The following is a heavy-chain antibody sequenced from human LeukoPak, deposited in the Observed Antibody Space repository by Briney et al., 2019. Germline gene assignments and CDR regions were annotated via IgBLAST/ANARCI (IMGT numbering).Heavy chain of an antibody. CDR2: IYHSGST. V-gene: IGHV4-38-2*02. Sequence: SETLSLSCTVSGYSISSGYYWGWIRPPPGKGLAWIGSIYHSGSTYYNPSLKSRVTISLDTSKNQFSLNLSSVTAADTAVYYCARGGQYYFDYWGQGTLVTVSS. CDR1: GYSISSGYY. J-gene: IGHJ4*02. D-gene: IGHD3-16*01. CDR3: ARGGQYYFDY.